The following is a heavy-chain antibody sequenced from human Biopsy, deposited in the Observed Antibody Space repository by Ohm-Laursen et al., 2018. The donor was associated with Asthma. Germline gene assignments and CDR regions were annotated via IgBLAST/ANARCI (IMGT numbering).Heavy chain of an antibody. CDR1: GGSFSNFA. CDR3: ARCQVGYSSGWSLLLKKIYYSGMDV. Sequence: GASVKVPCKASGGSFSNFAFSWVRQAPGHGLEWMGSILTKFDITSYAEKFQGRVTITADESTSTAYMEVTSLISEDTAIYYCARCQVGYSSGWSLLLKKIYYSGMDVWGQGTAVTVSS. CDR2: ILTKFDIT. J-gene: IGHJ6*02. D-gene: IGHD6-19*01. V-gene: IGHV1-69*13.